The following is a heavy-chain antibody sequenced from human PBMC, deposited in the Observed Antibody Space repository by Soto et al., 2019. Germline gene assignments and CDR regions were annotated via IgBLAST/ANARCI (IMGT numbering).Heavy chain of an antibody. Sequence: SETLSLTCNVSGGPISTSSYYWGWIRQPPGKGLEWIGAIYYSGVTYYNPSFKSRVTISVDTSKNQFSLKLSSVTAADTAVYYCARSYTNYDYWGPGTLVTVSS. J-gene: IGHJ4*02. CDR1: GGPISTSSYY. CDR2: IYYSGVT. CDR3: ARSYTNYDY. V-gene: IGHV4-39*01. D-gene: IGHD3-16*01.